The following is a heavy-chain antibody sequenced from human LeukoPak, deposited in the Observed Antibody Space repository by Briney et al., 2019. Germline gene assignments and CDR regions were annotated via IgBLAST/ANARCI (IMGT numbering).Heavy chain of an antibody. CDR1: GGSISSSSYY. D-gene: IGHD2-15*01. CDR2: IYYSGST. V-gene: IGHV4-39*01. J-gene: IGHJ3*02. Sequence: PSETLSLTCTVSGGSISSSSYYWGWIRQPPGKGLEWIGSIYYSGSTYYNPSLKSRVTISVDTSKNQFSLKLSSVTAADTAVYYCARPKGWPSHDAFDIWGQGTMVTVSS. CDR3: ARPKGWPSHDAFDI.